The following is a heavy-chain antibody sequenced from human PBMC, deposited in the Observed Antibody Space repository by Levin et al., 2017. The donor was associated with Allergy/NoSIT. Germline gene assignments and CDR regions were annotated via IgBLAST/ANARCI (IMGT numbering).Heavy chain of an antibody. V-gene: IGHV4-59*08. D-gene: IGHD6-19*01. Sequence: NPSETLSLTCTVSGVSVSTYYWTWIRQSPGKGLEWIGSAYNSGSTTYNPSLKSRITISMDTSKNHLSLQVTSMTAADTAVYHCAGAKQWLAYDMWGQGTLVTVSS. CDR2: AYNSGST. CDR3: AGAKQWLAYDM. J-gene: IGHJ3*02. CDR1: GVSVSTYY.